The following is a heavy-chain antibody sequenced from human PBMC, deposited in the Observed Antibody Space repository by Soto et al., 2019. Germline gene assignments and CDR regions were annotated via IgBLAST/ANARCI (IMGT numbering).Heavy chain of an antibody. CDR2: INPNSGGT. D-gene: IGHD3-10*01. Sequence: QVQLVQSGAEVKKPGASVKVSCKASGYTFTGYYMHWVRQAPGQGLEWMGWINPNSGGTNYAQKLQGWVTMTRDTSISTAYMELSRLRSDDTAVYYCARSYYYGSGRFDPWGQGTLVTVSS. J-gene: IGHJ5*02. CDR1: GYTFTGYY. CDR3: ARSYYYGSGRFDP. V-gene: IGHV1-2*04.